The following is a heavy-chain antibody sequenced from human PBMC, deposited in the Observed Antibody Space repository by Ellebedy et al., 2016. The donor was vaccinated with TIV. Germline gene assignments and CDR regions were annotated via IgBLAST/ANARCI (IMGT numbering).Heavy chain of an antibody. D-gene: IGHD6-19*01. CDR3: AGGTGWIFDL. CDR2: INQDGTVP. J-gene: IGHJ2*01. Sequence: GESLKISCAASGITFSQYWMNWVRQAPGKGLEWLAHINQDGTVPDYLDSLKGRFSISRDNAKNLLFLQMHSLRDDDTAMYYCAGGTGWIFDLWGRGTLVTVSS. CDR1: GITFSQYW. V-gene: IGHV3-7*03.